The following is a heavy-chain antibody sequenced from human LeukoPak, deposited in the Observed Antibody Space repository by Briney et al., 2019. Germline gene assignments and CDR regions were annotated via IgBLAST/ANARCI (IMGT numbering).Heavy chain of an antibody. D-gene: IGHD3-10*01. CDR2: IYYSGGT. CDR1: GCSISSYY. J-gene: IGHJ5*02. CDR3: GRTVGITMVRVVMWWFDP. V-gene: IGHV4-59*01. Sequence: SESLTLTCAVSGCSISSYYWSWVRQPPGKGLEWIWYIYYSGGTNYKPSLKRRVTISVDTSKNQFSLQLSPVTTADTAVYYCGRTVGITMVRVVMWWFDPWGQGTLVTVSS.